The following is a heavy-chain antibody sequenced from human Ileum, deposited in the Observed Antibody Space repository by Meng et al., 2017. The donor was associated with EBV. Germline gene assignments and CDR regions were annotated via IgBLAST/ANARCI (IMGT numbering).Heavy chain of an antibody. V-gene: IGHV4-30-4*01. J-gene: IGHJ2*01. CDR1: GGSISSSNYY. Sequence: QVQLQGSGPGLVKPSQTLSLTCNVSGGSISSSNYYWSWIRQPPGKGLEWSGHIYNSGSTYYNPSLKSRITISVDTSKNQFSLKLSSVTAADTAVYYCARGQKGYFDLWGRGTLVTVSS. CDR2: IYNSGST. CDR3: ARGQKGYFDL.